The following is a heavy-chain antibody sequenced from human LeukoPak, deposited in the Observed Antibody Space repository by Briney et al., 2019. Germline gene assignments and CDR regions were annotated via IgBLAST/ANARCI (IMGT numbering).Heavy chain of an antibody. V-gene: IGHV3-21*01. J-gene: IGHJ6*02. Sequence: NLGGSLRPSCAASGFTFSSYSMNWVRQAPGKGLEWVSSISSSSSYIYYADSVKGRFTISRDNAKNSLYLQMNSLRAEDTAVYYCARYIRYFDWLHPRDYYGMDVWGQGTTVTVSS. CDR1: GFTFSSYS. CDR3: ARYIRYFDWLHPRDYYGMDV. CDR2: ISSSSSYI. D-gene: IGHD3-9*01.